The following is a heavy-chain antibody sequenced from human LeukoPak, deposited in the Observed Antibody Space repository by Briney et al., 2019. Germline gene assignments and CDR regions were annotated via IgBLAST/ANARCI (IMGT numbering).Heavy chain of an antibody. CDR3: ARSSMVRGIIITGKLDY. J-gene: IGHJ4*02. CDR2: ISGYNGNI. Sequence: GGSVKVSCKASGYTFTSYGINWVRQAPGQGLEWMGWISGYNGNINYAHKLQGRVTVTTDTSTSTAYMELRSLRSDDTAIYCCARSSMVRGIIITGKLDYWGQGTLVTVSS. D-gene: IGHD3-10*01. V-gene: IGHV1-18*04. CDR1: GYTFTSYG.